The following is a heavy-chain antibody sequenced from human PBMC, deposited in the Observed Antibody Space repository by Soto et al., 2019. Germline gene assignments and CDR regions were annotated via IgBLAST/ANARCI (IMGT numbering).Heavy chain of an antibody. CDR3: ARVWRGIAAAGHWFDP. Sequence: SETLSLTCAVYGGSFSGYYWSWIRQPPGKGLEWIGEINHSGSTNYNPSLKSRVTISVDTSKNQFSLKLSSVTAADTAVYYCARVWRGIAAAGHWFDPWGQGTLVTVSS. CDR2: INHSGST. V-gene: IGHV4-34*01. D-gene: IGHD6-13*01. CDR1: GGSFSGYY. J-gene: IGHJ5*02.